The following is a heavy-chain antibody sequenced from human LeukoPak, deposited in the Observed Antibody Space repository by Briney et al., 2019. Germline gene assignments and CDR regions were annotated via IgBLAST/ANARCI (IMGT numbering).Heavy chain of an antibody. CDR3: ASGSGRGYSFGFGY. D-gene: IGHD5-18*01. CDR1: GFTVSSNY. Sequence: PGGSLRLSCAASGFTVSSNYMSWVRQAPGKGLEWVSVIYSGGSTYYADSVKGRFTISRDNAKNSLYLQMNSLRAEDTAVYYCASGSGRGYSFGFGYWGQGTLVTVSS. CDR2: IYSGGST. V-gene: IGHV3-66*01. J-gene: IGHJ4*02.